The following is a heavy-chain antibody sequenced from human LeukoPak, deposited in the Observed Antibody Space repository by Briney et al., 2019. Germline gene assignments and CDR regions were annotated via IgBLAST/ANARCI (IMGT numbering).Heavy chain of an antibody. CDR2: INPSGGST. V-gene: IGHV1-46*01. J-gene: IGHJ4*02. D-gene: IGHD2-2*01. CDR1: GYTFTSYY. Sequence: GASVKVSCKASGYTFTSYYMHWVRQAPGQGLEWMGIINPSGGSTSYAQKFQGRVTMTRDMSTSTVYMELSSLRSEDTAVYYCARDSIVVVPAGTEFDYWAREPWSPSPQ. CDR3: ARDSIVVVPAGTEFDY.